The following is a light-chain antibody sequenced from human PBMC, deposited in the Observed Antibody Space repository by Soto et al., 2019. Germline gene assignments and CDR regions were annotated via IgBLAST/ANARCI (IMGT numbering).Light chain of an antibody. V-gene: IGLV1-40*01. J-gene: IGLJ2*01. CDR1: NSNIGANYD. CDR2: GNR. CDR3: QSYDNSLSASV. Sequence: QAVVTQPPSVSGAPGQSVSISCTGSNSNIGANYDVQWYQQHPGEAPKLLIYGNRNRASGVPDRISGSKSGTSVSLDITGLQADDEADYYCQSYDNSLSASVFGGGTKLTVL.